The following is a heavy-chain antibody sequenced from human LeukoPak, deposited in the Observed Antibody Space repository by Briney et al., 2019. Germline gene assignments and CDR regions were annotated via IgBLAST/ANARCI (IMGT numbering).Heavy chain of an antibody. CDR2: ITNSGSSI. V-gene: IGHV3-11*01. J-gene: IGHJ4*02. CDR1: GLTFRDFY. Sequence: GGSLRLSCAAPGLTFRDFYMSWIRQAPGRGLEYISYITNSGSSIYYAASVKGRFTISRDNAKNSLYLQMSNLRAKDTAIYYCAGRTFGGESPAFDYWGQGTLVTVSS. D-gene: IGHD2-21*01. CDR3: AGRTFGGESPAFDY.